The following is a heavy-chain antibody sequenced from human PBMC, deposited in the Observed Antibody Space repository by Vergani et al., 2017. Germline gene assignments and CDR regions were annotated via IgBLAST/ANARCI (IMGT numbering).Heavy chain of an antibody. Sequence: QVQLVESGGGVVQPGRSLRLSCAASGFTFSSYGIHWVRQAPGKGLEWVAVISYDGSNKYYADSVKGRFTISRDNSKNTLYLQMNSLRAEDTAVYYCAKGWEAFDYWGQGTLVTVSS. D-gene: IGHD1-26*01. J-gene: IGHJ4*02. CDR1: GFTFSSYG. V-gene: IGHV3-30*18. CDR2: ISYDGSNK. CDR3: AKGWEAFDY.